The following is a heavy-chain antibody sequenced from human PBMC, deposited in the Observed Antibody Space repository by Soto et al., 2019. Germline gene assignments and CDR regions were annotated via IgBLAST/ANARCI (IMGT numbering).Heavy chain of an antibody. CDR3: ASRYSSTPRDYYYYGKDV. Sequence: QVQLVQSGAEVKKPGSSVKVSCKASGGTFSSYAISWVRQAPRQGHEWMGGIIPIFGTANYAQKFQGRVTMTADNSKSTAYMELRSRRSEDTAVYYWASRYSSTPRDYYYYGKDVWGKGTTVTVSS. CDR2: IIPIFGTA. J-gene: IGHJ6*04. V-gene: IGHV1-69*06. D-gene: IGHD6-13*01. CDR1: GGTFSSYA.